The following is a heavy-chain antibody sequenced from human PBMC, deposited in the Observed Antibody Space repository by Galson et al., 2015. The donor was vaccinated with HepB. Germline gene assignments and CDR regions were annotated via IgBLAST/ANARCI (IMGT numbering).Heavy chain of an antibody. CDR3: ARGDWGYFDY. D-gene: IGHD3/OR15-3a*01. CDR2: INPSGGST. Sequence: SVKVSCKASGYTFTSYGISWVRQAPGQGLEWMGIINPSGGSTSYAQKFQGRVTMTRDTSTSTVYMELSSLRSEDTAVYYCARGDWGYFDYWGQGTLVTVSS. V-gene: IGHV1-46*01. J-gene: IGHJ4*02. CDR1: GYTFTSYG.